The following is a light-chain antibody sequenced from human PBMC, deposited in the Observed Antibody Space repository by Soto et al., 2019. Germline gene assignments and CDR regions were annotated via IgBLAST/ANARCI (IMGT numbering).Light chain of an antibody. Sequence: DIQLTQSPSTLSASVGDRVTIPCRASQSISSWLAWYQQKPGKAPKLLIYDASSLESGVPSRFRGSGSGTEFTLTISRLQPDDFETYYCQQYNSYSWTFGQGTKVDIK. J-gene: IGKJ1*01. V-gene: IGKV1-5*01. CDR3: QQYNSYSWT. CDR2: DAS. CDR1: QSISSW.